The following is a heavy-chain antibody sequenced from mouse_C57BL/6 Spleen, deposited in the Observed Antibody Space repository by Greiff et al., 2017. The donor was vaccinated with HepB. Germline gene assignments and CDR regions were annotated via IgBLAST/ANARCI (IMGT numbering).Heavy chain of an antibody. D-gene: IGHD1-1*01. CDR2: ISSGSSTI. Sequence: EVQLVESGGGLVKPGGSLKLSCAASGFTFSDYGMHWVRQAPEKGLEWVAYISSGSSTIYYADTVKGRFTISRDNAKNTLFLQMTSLRSEDTAMYYCASDYYGSPYYFDYWGQGTTLTVSS. CDR1: GFTFSDYG. J-gene: IGHJ2*01. V-gene: IGHV5-17*01. CDR3: ASDYYGSPYYFDY.